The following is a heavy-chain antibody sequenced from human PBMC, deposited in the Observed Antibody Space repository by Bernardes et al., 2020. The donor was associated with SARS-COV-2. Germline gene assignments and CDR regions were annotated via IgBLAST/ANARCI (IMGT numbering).Heavy chain of an antibody. CDR3: ARDLGSARDY. D-gene: IGHD3-16*01. CDR1: GFTFSNYW. CDR2: IRSDGSST. Sequence: VGSLRLSCAASGFTFSNYWMHWVRQAPGKGLVWVARIRSDGSSTTYADSVKGRFNISRDNAKNTLYLQMNSLRVEDTAVYYCARDLGSARDYWGQGTLVTVSS. J-gene: IGHJ4*02. V-gene: IGHV3-74*01.